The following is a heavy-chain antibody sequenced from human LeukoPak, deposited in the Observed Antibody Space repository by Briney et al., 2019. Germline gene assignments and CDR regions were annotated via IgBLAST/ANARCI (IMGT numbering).Heavy chain of an antibody. CDR2: IRSKAYGGTT. D-gene: IGHD3-10*01. CDR1: GFTFGDYA. V-gene: IGHV3-49*04. J-gene: IGHJ4*02. Sequence: GGSLRLSCTASGFTFGDYAMSWVRQAPGKGREWGGLIRSKAYGGTTEYAASVKGRFTISRDDSKSIAYLQMNSLRTEDTAVYYCTRDSRSRARGYFDYWGQGTLVTVSS. CDR3: TRDSRSRARGYFDY.